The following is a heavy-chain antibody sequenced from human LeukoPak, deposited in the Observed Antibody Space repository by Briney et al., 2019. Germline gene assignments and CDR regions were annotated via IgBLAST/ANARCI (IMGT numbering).Heavy chain of an antibody. CDR2: IIPIFGTP. D-gene: IGHD3-16*01. V-gene: IGHV1-69*06. CDR3: AKQGAVRQDYYMDV. Sequence: SVDVSCKASGGSFSSYAITWVRQAPGQGLEWMGGIIPIFGTPTYAQKFQGRVTITADMGSSTAYLELTSLTSEGTARYFCAKQGAVRQDYYMDVWGSGTTVTVSS. J-gene: IGHJ6*03. CDR1: GGSFSSYA.